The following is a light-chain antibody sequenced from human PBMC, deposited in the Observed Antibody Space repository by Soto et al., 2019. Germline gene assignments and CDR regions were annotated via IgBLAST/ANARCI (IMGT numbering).Light chain of an antibody. CDR3: FSYRSTGILL. Sequence: QSALTQPASVSGSPGQSITISCIGTSSDVGGYNFVSWYQQHPGKAPKLMIYEVSNRPSGVSTRFSGSKSGNTASLTISGLQAEEEADYYCFSYRSTGILLFGGGTKVTVL. CDR2: EVS. CDR1: SSDVGGYNF. V-gene: IGLV2-14*01. J-gene: IGLJ2*01.